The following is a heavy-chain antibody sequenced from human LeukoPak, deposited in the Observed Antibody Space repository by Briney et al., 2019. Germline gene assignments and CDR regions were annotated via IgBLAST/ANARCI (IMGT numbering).Heavy chain of an antibody. CDR2: ISSSGSTI. CDR1: GFTFSSYE. J-gene: IGHJ4*01. Sequence: GGSLRLSCAASGFTFSSYEMNWVRQAPGKGLEWVSYISSSGSTIYYADSVKGRFTISRDNAKNSLYLQMNSLRAEDTAVYYCXXXXXDXXXXXXWGXGTLXXVSS. CDR3: XXXXXDXXXXXX. V-gene: IGHV3-48*03.